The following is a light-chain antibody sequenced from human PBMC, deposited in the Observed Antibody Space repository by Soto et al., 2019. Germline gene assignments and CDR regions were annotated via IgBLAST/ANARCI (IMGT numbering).Light chain of an antibody. V-gene: IGKV1-12*01. J-gene: IGKJ4*01. CDR1: QSIASW. CDR3: QQASSFPLT. CDR2: AAS. Sequence: EIQMTQSPSSVSASVGDEVAITCRASQSIASWLTWYQQKPGKAPKLLIYAASRLQSGVPSRFSGSESATTFTLTITNLQPEDFATYYCQQASSFPLTFGGGTKVDIK.